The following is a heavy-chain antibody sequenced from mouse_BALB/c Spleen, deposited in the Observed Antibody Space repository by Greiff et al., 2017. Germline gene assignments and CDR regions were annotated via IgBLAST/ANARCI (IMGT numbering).Heavy chain of an antibody. D-gene: IGHD1-1*01. V-gene: IGHV5-15*02. CDR3: ARKGYGSSYPYYFDY. CDR2: ISNLAYSI. J-gene: IGHJ2*01. Sequence: DVKLVESGGGLVQPGGSRKLSCAASGFTFSDYGMAWVRQAPGKGPEWVAFISNLAYSIYYADTVTGRFTISRENAKNTLYLEMSSLRSEDTAMYYCARKGYGSSYPYYFDYWGQGTTLTVSS. CDR1: GFTFSDYG.